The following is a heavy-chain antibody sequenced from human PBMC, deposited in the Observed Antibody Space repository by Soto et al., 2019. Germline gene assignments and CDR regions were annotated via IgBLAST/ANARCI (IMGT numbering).Heavy chain of an antibody. V-gene: IGHV3-23*01. CDR3: AKVRPLRDCTRTSCLGAFDI. CDR2: ITASGDTT. CDR1: GFTFSSYA. Sequence: EVQLLESGGGLVQPGGSLRLSCAASGFTFSSYAMSWVRQAPGKGLEGDSAITASGDTTYYADSVKGRFTTSRDKSKSTMYLPMNSLRAEETAVYYCAKVRPLRDCTRTSCLGAFDIWGQGTMVTVSS. J-gene: IGHJ3*02. D-gene: IGHD2-2*01.